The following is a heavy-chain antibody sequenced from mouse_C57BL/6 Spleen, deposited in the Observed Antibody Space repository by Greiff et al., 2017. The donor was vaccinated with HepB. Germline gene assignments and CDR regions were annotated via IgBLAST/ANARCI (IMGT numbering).Heavy chain of an antibody. CDR1: GYTFTSYW. J-gene: IGHJ4*01. D-gene: IGHD1-1*01. V-gene: IGHV1-64*01. CDR2: IHPNSGST. CDR3: ARDYGSSYGAYYYAMDY. Sequence: QVQLKQPGAELVKPGASVKLSCKASGYTFTSYWMHWVKQRPGQGLEWIGMIHPNSGSTNYNEKFKSKATLTVDKSSSTAYMQLSSLTSEDSAVYYCARDYGSSYGAYYYAMDYWGQGTSVTVSS.